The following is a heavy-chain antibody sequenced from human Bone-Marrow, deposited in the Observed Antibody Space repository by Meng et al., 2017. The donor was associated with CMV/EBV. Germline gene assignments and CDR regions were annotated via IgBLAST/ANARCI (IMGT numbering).Heavy chain of an antibody. CDR3: ARESIAAAGVLDY. J-gene: IGHJ4*02. D-gene: IGHD6-13*01. CDR1: GFTFSSDW. Sequence: GGSLRLSCAASGFTFSSDWMSWVRQAPGKGLEWVANIKQDGSEKYYVDSVKGRFTISRDNAKNSLYLQMNSLRAEDTAVYYRARESIAAAGVLDYWGQGTLVTVSS. CDR2: IKQDGSEK. V-gene: IGHV3-7*01.